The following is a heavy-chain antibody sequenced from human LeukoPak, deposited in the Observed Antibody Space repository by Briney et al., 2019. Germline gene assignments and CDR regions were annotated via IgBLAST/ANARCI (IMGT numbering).Heavy chain of an antibody. Sequence: SETLSLTCAVSGGSISSGSYSWSWIRQPPGKGLEWIGYIYPRGSTYYNPSLKSRVILSLDKSANQFPLNLSSVTAADTAVYYCARFSPRAMGNYLDFWGQGTLVTASS. J-gene: IGHJ4*02. D-gene: IGHD7-27*01. CDR2: IYPRGST. CDR1: GGSISSGSYS. CDR3: ARFSPRAMGNYLDF. V-gene: IGHV4-30-2*01.